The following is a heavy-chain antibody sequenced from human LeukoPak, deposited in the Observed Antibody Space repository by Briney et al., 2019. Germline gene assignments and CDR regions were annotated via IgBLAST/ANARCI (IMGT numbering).Heavy chain of an antibody. Sequence: GGSLRLSCAASGFTFSSYSMHWLPQAPGKGLEWVSSISNSSSYIYDADSVKGRFTISRDNGKNSLYLQLNRLRAEDTAVYYCARDPGSAVVVPAALDYFDYWGQGTLVTVSS. V-gene: IGHV3-21*01. D-gene: IGHD2-2*01. CDR1: GFTFSSYS. J-gene: IGHJ4*02. CDR3: ARDPGSAVVVPAALDYFDY. CDR2: ISNSSSYI.